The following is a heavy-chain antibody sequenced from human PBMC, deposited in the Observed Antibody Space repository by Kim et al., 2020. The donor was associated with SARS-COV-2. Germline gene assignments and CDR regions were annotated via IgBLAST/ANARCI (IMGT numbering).Heavy chain of an antibody. V-gene: IGHV3-53*01. J-gene: IGHJ3*02. D-gene: IGHD3-16*01. CDR2: T. CDR3: ARGGGRDAFDI. Sequence: TYYADAVKGRFTISRENSKNTLYLQMNSLRAEDTAVYYCARGGGRDAFDIWGQGTMVTVSS.